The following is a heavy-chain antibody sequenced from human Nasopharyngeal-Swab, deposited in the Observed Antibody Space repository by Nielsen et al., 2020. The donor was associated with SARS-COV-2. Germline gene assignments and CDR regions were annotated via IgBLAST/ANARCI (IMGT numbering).Heavy chain of an antibody. V-gene: IGHV4-61*02. D-gene: IGHD5-18*01. CDR3: ARLGGDTAMGL. J-gene: IGHJ4*02. CDR1: GGSISSGSYY. Sequence: SETLSLTCTVSGGSISSGSYYWSWIRQPAGKGLEWIGRIYTSGSTNYNPSLKSRVTISVDTSKNQFSLKLSSVTAADTAVYYCARLGGDTAMGLWGQGTLVTVSS. CDR2: IYTSGST.